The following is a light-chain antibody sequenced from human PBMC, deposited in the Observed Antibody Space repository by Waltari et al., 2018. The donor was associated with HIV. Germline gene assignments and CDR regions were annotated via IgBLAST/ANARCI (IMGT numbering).Light chain of an antibody. CDR2: YVS. Sequence: QSALTQPASASASPRPSLTTPCAGTSSDVGGYFSFSWYQQHPGKAPKLMIYYVSNRPSGVSVRFSGSKSGNTASLTISGLQAEDEADYYCSSYTSSSTRLFGGGTKLTVL. CDR3: SSYTSSSTRL. J-gene: IGLJ2*01. CDR1: SSDVGGYFS. V-gene: IGLV2-14*01.